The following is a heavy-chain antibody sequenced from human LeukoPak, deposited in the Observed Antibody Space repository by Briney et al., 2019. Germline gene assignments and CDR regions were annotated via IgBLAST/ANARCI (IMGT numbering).Heavy chain of an antibody. CDR3: ARQEYCSGGSCYTWFDP. J-gene: IGHJ5*02. Sequence: SGESLKISCKGSGFIYINYWIGWVRQMPGQGLEWMGIIYPADSDIRYSPSFQGQVTISADKSISTAYLQWSSLKASDTAMYYCARQEYCSGGSCYTWFDPWGQGTLVTVSS. D-gene: IGHD2-15*01. CDR1: GFIYINYW. V-gene: IGHV5-51*01. CDR2: IYPADSDI.